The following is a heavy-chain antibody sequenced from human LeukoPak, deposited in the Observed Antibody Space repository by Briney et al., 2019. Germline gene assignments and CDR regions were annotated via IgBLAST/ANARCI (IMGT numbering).Heavy chain of an antibody. CDR2: ISAYNGNT. J-gene: IGHJ4*02. CDR3: ARDFGIGSGPAGFDY. Sequence: ASVKVSCKASGYTFTSYGISWVRQAPGQGLEWMGWISAYNGNTNYAQKLQGRVTMTTDTSTSTAYMELRSLRSDDTAVYYCARDFGIGSGPAGFDYWGQGTLVTVSS. V-gene: IGHV1-18*01. D-gene: IGHD2-15*01. CDR1: GYTFTSYG.